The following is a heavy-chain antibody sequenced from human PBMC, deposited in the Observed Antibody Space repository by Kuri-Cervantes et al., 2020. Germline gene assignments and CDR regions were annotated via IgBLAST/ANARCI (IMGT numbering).Heavy chain of an antibody. D-gene: IGHD3-22*01. CDR1: GFTFSSYS. CDR2: ISSSSSYI. CDR3: AKLPYYYDSSGEIGVSYYFDY. J-gene: IGHJ4*02. Sequence: GESLKISCAASGFTFSSYSMNWVRQAPGKGLEWVSSISSSSSYIYYADSVKGRFTISRDNSKNTLYLQMNSLRAEDTAVYYCAKLPYYYDSSGEIGVSYYFDYWGQGTLVTVSS. V-gene: IGHV3-21*04.